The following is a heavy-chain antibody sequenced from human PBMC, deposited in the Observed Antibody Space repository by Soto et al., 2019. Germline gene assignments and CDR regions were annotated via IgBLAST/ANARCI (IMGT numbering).Heavy chain of an antibody. J-gene: IGHJ4*02. CDR1: GFTLRSHW. D-gene: IGHD4-17*01. CDR3: ARATYMTTVTTPVY. CDR2: VNGDGSST. V-gene: IGHV3-74*01. Sequence: EVQLVESGGGLVQPGGSLRLSCAASGFTLRSHWMHWVRQPPGKGLVWVARVNGDGSSTSYAEAVEGRFTISRDNAKNTVYLQKNSVRVEDRAVYYCARATYMTTVTTPVYWGEGTLVTVCS.